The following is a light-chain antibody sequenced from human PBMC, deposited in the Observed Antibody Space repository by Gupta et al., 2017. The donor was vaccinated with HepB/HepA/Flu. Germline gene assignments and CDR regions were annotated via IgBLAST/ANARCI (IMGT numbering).Light chain of an antibody. CDR1: SSDVGGYDY. CDR2: DVR. J-gene: IGLJ3*02. V-gene: IGLV2-11*01. CDR3: CSYTGNYAAV. Sequence: HSPLPEPALLSGSPGPAITISCAGTSSDVGGYDYGSWYQQRPGKAPKLIINDVRNRPSRVPVRFSGSKSGSTASLSISGLQAEDEADYYCCSYTGNYAAVFGGGTKLTVL.